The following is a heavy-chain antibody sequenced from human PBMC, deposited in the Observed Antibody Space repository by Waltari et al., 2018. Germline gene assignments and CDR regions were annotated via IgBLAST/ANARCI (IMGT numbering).Heavy chain of an antibody. J-gene: IGHJ3*01. Sequence: EVQLVESGGGLVQPGGSLRLSLPGSGSTFGNYEMNLVRQAPGKGLEWISYIGTSGYTYYAGSVKGRFTISRDNTKNSLYLQMNSLRAEDTAVYYCARDDCSGGHCFSMDVFDLWGQGTMVTVSS. CDR1: GSTFGNYE. V-gene: IGHV3-48*03. CDR2: IGTSGYT. D-gene: IGHD2-15*01. CDR3: ARDDCSGGHCFSMDVFDL.